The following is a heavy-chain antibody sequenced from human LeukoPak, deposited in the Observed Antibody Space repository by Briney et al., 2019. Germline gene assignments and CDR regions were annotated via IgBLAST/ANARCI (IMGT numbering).Heavy chain of an antibody. CDR3: ARRVRGTMIVVVPSGAFDI. Sequence: PSQTLSLTCTVSGGSISSGGYYWSWIRQPPGKGLEWIGYIYHSGSTYYNPSLKSRVTISIDRSKNQFSLKLSSVTAADTAVYYCARRVRGTMIVVVPSGAFDIWGQGTMVTVSS. CDR1: GGSISSGGYY. J-gene: IGHJ3*02. D-gene: IGHD3-22*01. V-gene: IGHV4-30-2*01. CDR2: IYHSGST.